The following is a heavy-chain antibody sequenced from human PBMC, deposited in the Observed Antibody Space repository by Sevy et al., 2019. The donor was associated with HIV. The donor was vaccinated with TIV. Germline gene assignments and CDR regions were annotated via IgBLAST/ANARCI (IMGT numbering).Heavy chain of an antibody. CDR2: MNPNSGNT. CDR3: AMTYYYDSSGYYYRDYFDY. D-gene: IGHD3-22*01. V-gene: IGHV1-8*01. Sequence: ASVKVSCKASGYTFTSYDINWVRQATGQGLEWMGWMNPNSGNTGDAQKFQGRVTMTRNTSISTAYMELSSLRSEDTAVYYCAMTYYYDSSGYYYRDYFDYWGQGTLVTVSS. CDR1: GYTFTSYD. J-gene: IGHJ4*02.